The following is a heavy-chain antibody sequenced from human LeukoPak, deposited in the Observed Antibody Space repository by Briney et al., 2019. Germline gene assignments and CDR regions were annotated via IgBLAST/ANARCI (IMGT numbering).Heavy chain of an antibody. CDR3: ASGDSSGFDI. J-gene: IGHJ3*02. D-gene: IGHD3-22*01. CDR1: GGSISSGGYS. Sequence: SETLSLTCAVSGGSISSGGYSWSWIRQPPGKGLEWIGYIYHSGSTYYNPSLKSRVTISVDTSKNQFSLKLSSVTAADTAVYYCASGDSSGFDIWGQGTMVTVSS. CDR2: IYHSGST. V-gene: IGHV4-30-2*02.